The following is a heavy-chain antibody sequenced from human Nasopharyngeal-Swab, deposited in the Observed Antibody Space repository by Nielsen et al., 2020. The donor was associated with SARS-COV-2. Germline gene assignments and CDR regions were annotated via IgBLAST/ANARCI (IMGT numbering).Heavy chain of an antibody. J-gene: IGHJ4*02. CDR1: GYTFTSYY. CDR3: ARDEGDQLLHYGYSSSWYPGY. Sequence: ASVKDSCKASGYTFTSYYMHWVRQAPGQGLEWMGIINPSGGSTSYAQKFQGRVTMTRDTSTSTVYMELSSLRSEDTAVYYCARDEGDQLLHYGYSSSWYPGYWGQGTLVTVSS. D-gene: IGHD6-13*01. V-gene: IGHV1-46*01. CDR2: INPSGGST.